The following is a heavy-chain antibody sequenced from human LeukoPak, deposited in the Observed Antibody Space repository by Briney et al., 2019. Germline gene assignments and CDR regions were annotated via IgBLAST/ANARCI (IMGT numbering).Heavy chain of an antibody. Sequence: SLKVSCKASGGTFSSYAISWVRQAPGQGLEWMAEIIPIFGTANYAQKFQGRVTITADGTTRTAYMKMSSLRSEDTAVYYCGRNLAARFISDLGYIDYWGQETLVTVS. V-gene: IGHV1-69*13. J-gene: IGHJ4*02. CDR1: GGTFSSYA. CDR2: IIPIFGTA. D-gene: IGHD6-6*01. CDR3: GRNLAARFISDLGYIDY.